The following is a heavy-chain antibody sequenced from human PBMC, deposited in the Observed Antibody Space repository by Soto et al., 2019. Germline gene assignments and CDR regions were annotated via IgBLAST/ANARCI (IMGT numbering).Heavy chain of an antibody. J-gene: IGHJ4*02. V-gene: IGHV5-51*01. CDR1: GYRFTSYW. CDR2: IYPGDSDT. CDR3: ARQSSYCGGDCYSDY. Sequence: PVESLKISCQGSGYRFTSYWIGWVRPMPGKGLEWMGIIYPGDSDTRYSPSFQGQVTISADKSISTAYLQWSSLKASDTAMYYCARQSSYCGGDCYSDYWGQGTLVTVSS. D-gene: IGHD2-21*02.